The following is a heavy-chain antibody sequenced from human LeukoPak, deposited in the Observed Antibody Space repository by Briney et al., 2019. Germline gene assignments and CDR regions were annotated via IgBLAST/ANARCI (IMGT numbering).Heavy chain of an antibody. CDR2: IRYDGSNK. CDR3: GRNFGSGWGVGY. J-gene: IGHJ4*02. V-gene: IGHV3-30*02. CDR1: GFTFSRYG. Sequence: PGGSLRLSCAASGFTFSRYGLHWVRQAPGKGLEWVAFIRYDGSNKYYADSVKGRFTISRDNSKNTLYLQMNSLRAEDTAVYYCGRNFGSGWGVGYWGQGTLVTVSS. D-gene: IGHD6-19*01.